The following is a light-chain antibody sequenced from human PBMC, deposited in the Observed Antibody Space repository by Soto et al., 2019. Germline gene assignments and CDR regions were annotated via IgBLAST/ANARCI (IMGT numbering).Light chain of an antibody. CDR3: QQRSSWPGT. CDR1: QSVSSY. CDR2: GAS. J-gene: IGKJ1*01. V-gene: IGKV3-11*01. Sequence: EIVLTQSPATLSLSPGERATLSCRASQSVSSYLAWYQQKPGQAPRLLIYGASNRATGIPPRFSCSGSGADFSLTISSLEPEDFALYYCQQRSSWPGTFGQGTKVEIK.